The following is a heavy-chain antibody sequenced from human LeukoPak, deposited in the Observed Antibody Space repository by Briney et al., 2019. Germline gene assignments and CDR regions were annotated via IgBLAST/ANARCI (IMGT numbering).Heavy chain of an antibody. Sequence: GGSLRLSCAASGFTFSSYWMHWVRHAPGKGLVWVSRINSDGSSTSYADSVKGRFTISRDNAKNTLYLQMNSLRAEDTAVYYCARARGYDDSGYETWFDPWGQGTLVTVSS. CDR3: ARARGYDDSGYETWFDP. J-gene: IGHJ5*02. CDR1: GFTFSSYW. D-gene: IGHD5-12*01. CDR2: INSDGSST. V-gene: IGHV3-74*01.